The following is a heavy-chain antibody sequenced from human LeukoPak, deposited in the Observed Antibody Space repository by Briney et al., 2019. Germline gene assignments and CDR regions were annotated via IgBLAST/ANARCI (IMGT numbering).Heavy chain of an antibody. CDR3: ARDFNWNPPDS. V-gene: IGHV3-74*01. CDR1: GFTFSSHW. CDR2: INSEGSIT. Sequence: GGSLGLSCAASGFTFSSHWMHWVRQAPGKGLVWVSRINSEGSITTYADSAQGRFTISRDNAKNTLYLQMNSLRVEDTAVYYCARDFNWNPPDSWGQGTLVTVSS. D-gene: IGHD1-1*01. J-gene: IGHJ4*02.